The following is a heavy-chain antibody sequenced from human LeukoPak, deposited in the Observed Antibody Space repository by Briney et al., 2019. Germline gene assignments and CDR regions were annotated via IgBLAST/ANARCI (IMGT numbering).Heavy chain of an antibody. J-gene: IGHJ6*02. D-gene: IGHD2-2*03. CDR1: GYTFTIYG. Sequence: ASVKVSCKASGYTFTIYGISWVRQAPGQGLEWMGWISAYNGNTNYAQKLQGRVTMTTDTSTSTAYMELRSLRSDDTAVYYCARDAPPGYCSSTSCYYYGMDVWGQGTTVTVSS. V-gene: IGHV1-18*01. CDR3: ARDAPPGYCSSTSCYYYGMDV. CDR2: ISAYNGNT.